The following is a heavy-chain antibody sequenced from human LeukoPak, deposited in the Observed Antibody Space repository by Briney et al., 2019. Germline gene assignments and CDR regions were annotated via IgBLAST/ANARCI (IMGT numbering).Heavy chain of an antibody. CDR2: IYTSGST. Sequence: PSQTLSLTCTVSGGSISSGSYYWSCIRQPAGKELEWIGRIYTSGSTNYNPSLKSRVTIPVDTSKNQFSLKLSSVTAADTAVYYCARDQRGTMIVVSNAFDIWGQGTMVTVSS. D-gene: IGHD3-22*01. CDR3: ARDQRGTMIVVSNAFDI. V-gene: IGHV4-61*02. J-gene: IGHJ3*02. CDR1: GGSISSGSYY.